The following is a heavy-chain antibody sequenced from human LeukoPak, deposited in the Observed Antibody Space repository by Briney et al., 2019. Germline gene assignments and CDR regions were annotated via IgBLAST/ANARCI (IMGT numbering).Heavy chain of an antibody. Sequence: GGSLRLSCAASGFTFSSYSMNWVRQAPGKGLEWVSYISSSSSTIYYADSVKGRFTISRDNAKNSLYLQMNSLRAEDTAVYYCARESVWFGRNWFDPWGQGTLVTVSS. J-gene: IGHJ5*02. D-gene: IGHD3-10*01. V-gene: IGHV3-48*01. CDR2: ISSSSSTI. CDR1: GFTFSSYS. CDR3: ARESVWFGRNWFDP.